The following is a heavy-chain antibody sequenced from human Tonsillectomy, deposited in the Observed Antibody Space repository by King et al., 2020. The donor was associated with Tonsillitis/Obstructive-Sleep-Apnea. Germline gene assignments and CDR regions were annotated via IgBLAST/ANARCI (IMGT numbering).Heavy chain of an antibody. Sequence: QLVQSGAEVKKPGASVTVSCKASGYTFISYGIIWVRQAPGQGLEWMGWISGYNGDTNYAQKLQGRVTMTTDTSTSIAYMEMRSLRSDDTAVYYCARVSAFAWELLPVDPWGQGTLVTVSS. J-gene: IGHJ5*02. CDR1: GYTFISYG. CDR2: ISGYNGDT. V-gene: IGHV1-18*01. D-gene: IGHD1-26*01. CDR3: ARVSAFAWELLPVDP.